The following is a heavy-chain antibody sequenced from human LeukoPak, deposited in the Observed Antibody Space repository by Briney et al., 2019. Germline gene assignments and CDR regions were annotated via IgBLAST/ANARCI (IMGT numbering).Heavy chain of an antibody. Sequence: GESLKTSCKGSGYSFTSYWIGWVRQMPGKGLEWMGIFYPGDSDTRYSPSFQGQVTISADKSISTAYLQWSSLKASDTAMYYCARQAYSSSSPAYNWFDPWGQGTLVTVSS. CDR1: GYSFTSYW. D-gene: IGHD6-6*01. J-gene: IGHJ5*02. CDR3: ARQAYSSSSPAYNWFDP. CDR2: FYPGDSDT. V-gene: IGHV5-51*01.